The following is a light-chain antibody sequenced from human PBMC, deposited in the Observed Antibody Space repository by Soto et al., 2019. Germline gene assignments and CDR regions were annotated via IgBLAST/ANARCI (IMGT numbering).Light chain of an antibody. Sequence: EIVLTQSPATLSVSPGDRATLSCRASQSIGKNLAWYQHRPGRAPRLLIYGASNRASGIPARFSGGGSGTDLNLTISSLKPEDFAVYYCQHYGDWPPYTFSQGTNLDI. CDR1: QSIGKN. J-gene: IGKJ2*01. V-gene: IGKV3-15*01. CDR2: GAS. CDR3: QHYGDWPPYT.